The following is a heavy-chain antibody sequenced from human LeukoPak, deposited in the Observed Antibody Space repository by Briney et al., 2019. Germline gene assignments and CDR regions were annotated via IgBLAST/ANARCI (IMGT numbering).Heavy chain of an antibody. CDR1: GGSISNYY. V-gene: IGHV4-4*07. J-gene: IGHJ5*02. CDR3: ARDDRSVYEYNWFDP. Sequence: PSETLSLTCTVSGGSISNYYLSWIRQPAGKGLEWIGRIYSRVTTYNPSLKSRVTMSVDTSKNQFSLKVTPITAADTAVYYCARDDRSVYEYNWFDPWGQGILVTVSS. CDR2: IYSRVT. D-gene: IGHD3-22*01.